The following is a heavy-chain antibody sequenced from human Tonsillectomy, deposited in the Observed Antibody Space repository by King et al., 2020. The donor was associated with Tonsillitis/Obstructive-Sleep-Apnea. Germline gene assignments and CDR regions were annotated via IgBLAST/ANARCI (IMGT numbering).Heavy chain of an antibody. CDR3: ARADRTTVGSGSYYNWYYYYYMDV. Sequence: VQLVQSGAEVKKPGASVKVSCKASGYTFTSYYMHWVRQAPGQGLEWMGIINPSGGSTSYAQKFQGRVTMTRDTSTSTVYMELSSLRSEDTAVYYCARADRTTVGSGSYYNWYYYYYMDVWGKGTTVTVSS. CDR2: INPSGGST. D-gene: IGHD3-10*01. V-gene: IGHV1-46*01. J-gene: IGHJ6*03. CDR1: GYTFTSYY.